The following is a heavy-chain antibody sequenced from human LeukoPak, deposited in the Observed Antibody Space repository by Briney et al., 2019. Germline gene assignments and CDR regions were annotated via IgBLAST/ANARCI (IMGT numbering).Heavy chain of an antibody. CDR3: ARDPGGAHFYHYYGMDV. D-gene: IGHD2-21*01. CDR2: IDPNSDGT. CDR1: GYTFTDYY. J-gene: IGHJ6*04. V-gene: IGHV1-2*04. Sequence: GASVKVSCKAAGYTFTDYYIHWVRQAPGQGLEWIGWIDPNSDGTNFAQNFHDWVTMTRDTSINTAYLELSRLKSDDTAVYYCARDPGGAHFYHYYGMDVWGEGTTVTVSS.